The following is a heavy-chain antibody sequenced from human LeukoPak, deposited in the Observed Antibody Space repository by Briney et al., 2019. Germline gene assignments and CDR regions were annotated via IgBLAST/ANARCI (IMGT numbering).Heavy chain of an antibody. CDR2: INQQGSEN. J-gene: IGHJ2*01. Sequence: GGSLRLSCAASGFTFNSYWVSWVRRAPGKGLEWVANINQQGSENYYLDSVKGRFTISRDNAENSLYLQMSSLRGEDTAVYSCARVGFCSDSSCHAAGWYFDLWGRGTLVTVSS. CDR1: GFTFNSYW. V-gene: IGHV3-7*01. CDR3: ARVGFCSDSSCHAAGWYFDL. D-gene: IGHD2-15*01.